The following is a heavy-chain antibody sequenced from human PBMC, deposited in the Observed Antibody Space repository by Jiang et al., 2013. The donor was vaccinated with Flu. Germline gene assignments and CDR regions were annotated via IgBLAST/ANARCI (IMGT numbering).Heavy chain of an antibody. CDR1: GASISRYY. J-gene: IGHJ5*02. CDR2: IFYSEST. CDR3: ARHSTSYNWFDP. Sequence: SGPGLVKPSETLSLTCTVSGASISRYYWSWIRQSPGKGLEWIGYIFYSESTKYNPSLKSRVSISADTSKNQVSLRLTSVTAADTAMYFCARHSTSYNWFDPWGQGTLVTVSS. D-gene: IGHD6-13*01. V-gene: IGHV4-59*08.